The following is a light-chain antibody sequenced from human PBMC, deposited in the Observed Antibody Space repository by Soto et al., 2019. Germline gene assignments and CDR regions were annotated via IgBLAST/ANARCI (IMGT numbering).Light chain of an antibody. Sequence: EIVLTQSPGSLSLSPGRRATLSCRASQSVDTTFFAWYQKKPGQAPRLLIYGASKRATGSPYRFSGSGSGTDFTLIISRLEPDAFAVYYCQQYMSSVTFGQGTKVEIQ. CDR3: QQYMSSVT. V-gene: IGKV3-20*01. J-gene: IGKJ1*01. CDR1: QSVDTTF. CDR2: GAS.